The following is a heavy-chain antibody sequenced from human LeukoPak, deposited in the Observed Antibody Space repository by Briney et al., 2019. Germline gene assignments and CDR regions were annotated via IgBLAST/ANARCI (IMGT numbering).Heavy chain of an antibody. V-gene: IGHV3-74*01. CDR3: AKGVFPYFYYNMDV. D-gene: IGHD2-8*01. Sequence: GGSLRLSCEASGFTFSSYWMHWVRQAPGKGLVWVSRINNDGSSTSYADSVKGRFTISRDNSKNTLYLQMNGLRAEDTAVYYCAKGVFPYFYYNMDVWGQGTTVTVSS. CDR2: INNDGSST. J-gene: IGHJ6*02. CDR1: GFTFSSYW.